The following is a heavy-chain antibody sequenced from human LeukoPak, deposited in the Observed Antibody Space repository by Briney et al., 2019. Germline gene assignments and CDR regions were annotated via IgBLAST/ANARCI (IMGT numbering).Heavy chain of an antibody. J-gene: IGHJ5*02. V-gene: IGHV3-23*01. CDR1: GFNFSNYA. D-gene: IGHD3-22*01. CDR3: AREGGDSSGYTFNWFDP. Sequence: TGGSLRLSCAASGFNFSNYAMSWVRQAPGKGLEWVSGISGSDGSTYIADSVKGRFTISRDNSKNTLYLQMNSLRAEDTAIYYCAREGGDSSGYTFNWFDPWGQGTLVTVSS. CDR2: ISGSDGST.